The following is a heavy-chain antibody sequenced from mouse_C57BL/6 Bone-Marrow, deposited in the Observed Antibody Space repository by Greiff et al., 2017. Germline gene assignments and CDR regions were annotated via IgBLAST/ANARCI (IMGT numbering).Heavy chain of an antibody. CDR3: ASGDGYYFYLDY. Sequence: VQLQQSGPELVKPGASVKISCKASGYTFTDYYMNWVTQSHGKSLEWIGELNPNNGGTSYKQKFKGKATLTVDKYSSTAYMELRSLTSEDSAVYYCASGDGYYFYLDYWGQGTTLTVSS. CDR2: LNPNNGGT. CDR1: GYTFTDYY. V-gene: IGHV1-26*01. J-gene: IGHJ2*01. D-gene: IGHD2-3*01.